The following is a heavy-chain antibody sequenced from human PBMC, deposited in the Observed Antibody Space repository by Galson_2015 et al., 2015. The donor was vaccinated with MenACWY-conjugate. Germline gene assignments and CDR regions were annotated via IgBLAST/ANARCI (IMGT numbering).Heavy chain of an antibody. V-gene: IGHV3-48*03. CDR3: ARVGTWIHQSFYYMDV. J-gene: IGHJ6*03. D-gene: IGHD5-18*01. CDR2: ISKSGSPI. CDR1: GFTFTGYE. Sequence: SLRLSCAASGFTFTGYEFNWVRQAPGKGLEWLSYISKSGSPIYYADSVKGRFTISRDNIKKSLFLEMNSLRAGDTGVYYCARVGTWIHQSFYYMDVWGKGTTVTVSS.